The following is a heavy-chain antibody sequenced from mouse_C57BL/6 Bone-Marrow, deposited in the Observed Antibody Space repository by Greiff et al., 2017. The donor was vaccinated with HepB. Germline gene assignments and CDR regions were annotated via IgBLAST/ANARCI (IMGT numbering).Heavy chain of an antibody. CDR2: INYDGSST. V-gene: IGHV5-16*01. J-gene: IGHJ4*01. CDR1: GFTFSDYY. D-gene: IGHD2-2*01. CDR3: ARGGLLWLRRPHYYAMDY. Sequence: EVQGVESEGGLVQPGSSMKLSCTASGFTFSDYYMAWVRQVPEKGLEWVANINYDGSSTYYLDSLKSRFIISRDIAKNILYLQMSSLKSEDTATYYCARGGLLWLRRPHYYAMDYWGQGTSVTVSS.